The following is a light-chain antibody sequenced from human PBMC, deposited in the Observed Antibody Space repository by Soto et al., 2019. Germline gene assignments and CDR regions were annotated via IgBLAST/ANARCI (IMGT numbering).Light chain of an antibody. Sequence: DIQMTQSPSSLSASVGERVTITCRARQSITSSLNWYQQKPGKAPKLLIYGASSLQSGVPSRFSGSRSGTDFTLTISSLQREDFATYYCQQSYSPPITFGQGTRLEIK. CDR2: GAS. V-gene: IGKV1-39*01. J-gene: IGKJ5*01. CDR3: QQSYSPPIT. CDR1: QSITSS.